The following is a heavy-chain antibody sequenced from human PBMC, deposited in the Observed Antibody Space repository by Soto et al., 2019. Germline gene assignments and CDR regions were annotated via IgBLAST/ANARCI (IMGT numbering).Heavy chain of an antibody. CDR2: INAGNGNT. Sequence: GASVKVSCKASGYTFTSNAMHWVRQAPGQRLEWMGWINAGNGNTKYSQKFQGRVTITRDTSASTAYMELSSLRSEDTAVYYCASLTDTITMVRGSYYYYGMDVWGQGTTVTVSS. CDR3: ASLTDTITMVRGSYYYYGMDV. J-gene: IGHJ6*02. CDR1: GYTFTSNA. V-gene: IGHV1-3*01. D-gene: IGHD3-10*01.